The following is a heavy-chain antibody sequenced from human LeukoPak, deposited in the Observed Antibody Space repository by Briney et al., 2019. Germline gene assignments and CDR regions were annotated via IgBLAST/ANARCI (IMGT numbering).Heavy chain of an antibody. J-gene: IGHJ4*02. CDR2: IFFSGNT. Sequence: SETLSLTCTVSGGSISSYYWSWIRQPPRKGLEGIGYIFFSGNTFYNPSLKSRVTISVDSSKKQFSLSLSSVTAADTALYYCAEGRDYVCRWGQGTLVTVSS. V-gene: IGHV4-59*06. D-gene: IGHD3-16*01. CDR1: GGSISSYY. CDR3: AEGRDYVCR.